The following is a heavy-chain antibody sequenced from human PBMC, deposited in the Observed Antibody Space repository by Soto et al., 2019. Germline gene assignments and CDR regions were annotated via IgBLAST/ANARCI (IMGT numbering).Heavy chain of an antibody. D-gene: IGHD1-26*01. V-gene: IGHV4-59*01. CDR3: ARNLAPATYVFDS. CDR2: MFYSGIP. J-gene: IGHJ4*02. Sequence: QVQLQESGPGLVKPSRTLSLSCTVSGGPIRSYQWNWIRQPPGKGLEWIGYMFYSGIPHYNPSLKSRVTISLDTSKNQFSLNLSSVTAADTAVYFCARNLAPATYVFDSWGQGTPVTVSS. CDR1: GGPIRSYQ.